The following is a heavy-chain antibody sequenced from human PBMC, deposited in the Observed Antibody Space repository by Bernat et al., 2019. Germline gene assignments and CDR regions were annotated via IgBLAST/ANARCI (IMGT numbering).Heavy chain of an antibody. CDR2: FDPEDGET. CDR3: ATDLGLLGGEGYYYYGMDV. J-gene: IGHJ6*02. V-gene: IGHV1-24*01. CDR1: GYTLTELS. D-gene: IGHD3-16*01. Sequence: QVQLVQSGAEVKKPGASVKVSCKVSGYTLTELSMHWVRQAPGKGLEWMGGFDPEDGETIYAQKFQGRVTMTEDTSTDTAYMELSSLRSEDTAVYYCATDLGLLGGEGYYYYGMDVWGQGTTVTVSS.